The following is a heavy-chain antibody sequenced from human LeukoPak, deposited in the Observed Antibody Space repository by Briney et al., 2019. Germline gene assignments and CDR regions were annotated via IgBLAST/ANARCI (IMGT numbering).Heavy chain of an antibody. D-gene: IGHD4-17*01. CDR2: INQDGSDQ. V-gene: IGHV3-7*01. Sequence: GGSLRLSCAASGFIYSNSWMNWVRQAPGKGLEWVANINQDGSDQYYVDSVKGRFTISRDNAKNPLYLQMNSLRAEDTAVYYCARTTVTTGRTNWFDPWGQGTLVTVSS. CDR1: GFIYSNSW. J-gene: IGHJ5*02. CDR3: ARTTVTTGRTNWFDP.